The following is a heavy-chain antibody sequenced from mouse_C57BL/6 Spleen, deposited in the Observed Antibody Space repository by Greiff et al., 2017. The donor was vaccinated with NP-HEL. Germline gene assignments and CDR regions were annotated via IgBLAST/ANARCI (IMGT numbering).Heavy chain of an antibody. D-gene: IGHD1-1*02. CDR2: ILPNSGST. V-gene: IGHV1-64*01. J-gene: IGHJ4*01. Sequence: QVQLQQPGAGLVKPGASVKLSCTASGYTFTSYWMHWVKQRPGQGLEWIGLILPNSGSTNYNEKFKSKATLTVDKSSSTAYMQLSSLTSEDSAVYYCARLWILSMDYWGQGTSVTVSS. CDR1: GYTFTSYW. CDR3: ARLWILSMDY.